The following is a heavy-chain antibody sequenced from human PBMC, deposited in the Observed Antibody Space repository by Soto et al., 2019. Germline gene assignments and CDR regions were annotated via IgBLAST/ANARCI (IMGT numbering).Heavy chain of an antibody. V-gene: IGHV1-46*03. Sequence: ASVKVSCKASGYTFTSYYMHWVRQAPGQGLEWMGIINPSGGSTSYAQKFQGRVTMTRDTSTSTVYMELSSLRSEDTAVYYCAREARIFGVVTVPYYYYMDVWGKGTTVTVSS. D-gene: IGHD3-3*02. CDR1: GYTFTSYY. CDR3: AREARIFGVVTVPYYYYMDV. CDR2: INPSGGST. J-gene: IGHJ6*03.